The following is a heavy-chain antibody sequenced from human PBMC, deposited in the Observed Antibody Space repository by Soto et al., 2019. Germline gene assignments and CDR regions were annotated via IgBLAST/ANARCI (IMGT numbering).Heavy chain of an antibody. CDR3: AGHYSSSLQP. CDR1: GFTFSSYE. V-gene: IGHV3-48*03. CDR2: ISSSGSTI. Sequence: GGSLRLSCAASGFTFSSYEMNWVRQAPGKGLEWVSYISSSGSTIYYADSVKGRFTISRDNAKNSLYLQMNSLRAEDTAVYYCAGHYSSSLQPWGQGTLVTVSS. D-gene: IGHD6-6*01. J-gene: IGHJ4*02.